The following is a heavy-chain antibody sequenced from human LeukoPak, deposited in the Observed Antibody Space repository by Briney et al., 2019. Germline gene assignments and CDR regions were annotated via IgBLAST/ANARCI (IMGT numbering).Heavy chain of an antibody. V-gene: IGHV3-48*01. D-gene: IGHD1-14*01. CDR3: ARDHRPHYYYYYMDV. CDR1: GFTFSSYS. Sequence: GGSLRLSCAASGFTFSSYSMNWVRQAPGKGLEWVSYISSSSSTIYYADSVKGRFTISRDNAKNSLYLQMNSLRAEDTAVYYCARDHRPHYYYYYMDVWGKGTTVTVSS. CDR2: ISSSSSTI. J-gene: IGHJ6*03.